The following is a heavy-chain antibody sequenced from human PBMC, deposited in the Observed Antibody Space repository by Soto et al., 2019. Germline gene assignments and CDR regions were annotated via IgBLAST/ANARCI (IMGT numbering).Heavy chain of an antibody. CDR1: GGTFSSYA. D-gene: IGHD1-7*01. Sequence: QVQLVQSGAEVKKPGSSVKVSCKASGGTFSSYAISWVRQAPGQGLEWMGGIIPIFGTANYAQKFQGRVTITADESTSQAYMELRSLRYEDTAVYYCARPQTGNTLYYYYGMDVWGQGTTVTVSS. CDR3: ARPQTGNTLYYYYGMDV. CDR2: IIPIFGTA. V-gene: IGHV1-69*01. J-gene: IGHJ6*02.